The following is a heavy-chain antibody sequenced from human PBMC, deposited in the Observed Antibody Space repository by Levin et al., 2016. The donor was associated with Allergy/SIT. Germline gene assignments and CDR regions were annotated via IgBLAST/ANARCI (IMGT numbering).Heavy chain of an antibody. J-gene: IGHJ4*02. CDR3: AKAVSRLWFGTFDD. V-gene: IGHV4-59*01. CDR2: IYYSGST. D-gene: IGHD3-10*01. CDR1: GDSISSYY. Sequence: SETLSLTCTVSGDSISSYYWSWIRQPPGKGLEWIGYIYYSGSTNYNPSLKSRVTISLETSKNQVSLRLTSVTAADTAVYYCAKAVSRLWFGTFDDWGQGTLVAVSS.